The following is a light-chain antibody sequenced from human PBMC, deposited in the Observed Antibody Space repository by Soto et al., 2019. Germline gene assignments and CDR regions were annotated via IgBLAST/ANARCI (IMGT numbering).Light chain of an antibody. CDR2: DVT. V-gene: IGLV2-14*03. Sequence: QSALTQPASVSGSPGQSITISCTGTSSDVGGYNYVSWYQQHPGKAPKLMIYDVTNRPSGVSNRFSGSKSGYTASLTISGLQAEDEADYYCRSYTSSSTYVFGTGNKVTVL. CDR1: SSDVGGYNY. J-gene: IGLJ1*01. CDR3: RSYTSSSTYV.